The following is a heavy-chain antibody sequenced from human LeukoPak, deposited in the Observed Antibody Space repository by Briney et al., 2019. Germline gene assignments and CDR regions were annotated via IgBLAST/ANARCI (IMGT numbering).Heavy chain of an antibody. V-gene: IGHV4-59*01. D-gene: IGHD6-19*01. CDR2: IYYSGSI. J-gene: IGHJ4*02. CDR1: GGSISSYY. Sequence: SETLSLTCTVSGGSISSYYWSWIRQPPGKGLEWIGYIYYSGSINYNPSLKSRVTISVDTSKNQFSLKLSSVTAADTAVYYCARSRYSSDFDYWGQGTLVTVSS. CDR3: ARSRYSSDFDY.